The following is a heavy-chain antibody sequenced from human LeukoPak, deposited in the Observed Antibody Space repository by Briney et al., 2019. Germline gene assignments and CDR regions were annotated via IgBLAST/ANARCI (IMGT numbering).Heavy chain of an antibody. Sequence: SVKVSCKASGYTFTSYDINWVRQATGQGLEWMGWMNPNSGNTGYAQKFQGRVTMTRNTSISTAYMELSSLRSEDTAVYYCARGLVWWKPRGSPKGNAFDIWGQGTMVSVSS. V-gene: IGHV1-8*01. CDR3: ARGLVWWKPRGSPKGNAFDI. J-gene: IGHJ3*02. CDR1: GYTFTSYD. D-gene: IGHD2-15*01. CDR2: MNPNSGNT.